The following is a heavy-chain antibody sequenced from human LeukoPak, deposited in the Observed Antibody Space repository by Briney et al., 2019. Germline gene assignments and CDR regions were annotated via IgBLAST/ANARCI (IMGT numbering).Heavy chain of an antibody. V-gene: IGHV4-34*01. D-gene: IGHD3-3*01. CDR3: ARGKDDYDFWSGYPH. CDR1: GGSISGYY. J-gene: IGHJ4*02. Sequence: PSETLSLTCAVYGGSISGYYWNWIRQPPGRGLEWIGESNDSESTNYTPSLKSRVTISLDTSKNQFSLRLRSVTAADTAVHYCARGKDDYDFWSGYPHWGQGTLVTVSS. CDR2: SNDSEST.